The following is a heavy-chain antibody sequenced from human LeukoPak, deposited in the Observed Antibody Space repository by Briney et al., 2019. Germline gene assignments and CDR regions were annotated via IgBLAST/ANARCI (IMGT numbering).Heavy chain of an antibody. V-gene: IGHV4-4*07. CDR3: ARDEIAAAGRGFDI. D-gene: IGHD6-13*01. CDR2: IYTSGST. Sequence: SETLSLTCTVSGGSISSYYWSWIRQPAGKGLEWIGRIYTSGSTNYNPSLKSRVTMSVDTSKNQFSLKLGSVTAADTAVYYCARDEIAAAGRGFDIWGQGTMVTVSS. J-gene: IGHJ3*02. CDR1: GGSISSYY.